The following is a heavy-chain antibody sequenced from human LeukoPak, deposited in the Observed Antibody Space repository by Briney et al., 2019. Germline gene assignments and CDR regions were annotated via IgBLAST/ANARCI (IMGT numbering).Heavy chain of an antibody. J-gene: IGHJ4*02. Sequence: PGGSLRLSCAASGFTFSSYSLNWVRQAPGKGLEWVSYISSSSGNIYYADSVKGRFTISRDHAKNSLYLQMNSLRAADTAMYYCARDRQLTTPYYFDYWGQGTLVTVSS. V-gene: IGHV3-48*04. CDR1: GFTFSSYS. CDR3: ARDRQLTTPYYFDY. D-gene: IGHD6-6*01. CDR2: ISSSSGNI.